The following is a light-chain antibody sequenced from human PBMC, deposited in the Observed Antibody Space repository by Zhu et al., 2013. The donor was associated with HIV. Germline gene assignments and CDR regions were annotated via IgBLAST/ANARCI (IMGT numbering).Light chain of an antibody. CDR3: SSYAGRSTYV. CDR1: NNDVGTYNL. J-gene: IGLJ1*01. Sequence: QSALTQPASVSGSHGQSITISCTATNNDVGTYNLVSWYQQHPGKAPKLLIYEVNKRPSGVSNRFSGSKSDNTASLTISGLQAEDEADYYCSSYAGRSTYVFGIGTTVTVL. CDR2: EVN. V-gene: IGLV2-23*02.